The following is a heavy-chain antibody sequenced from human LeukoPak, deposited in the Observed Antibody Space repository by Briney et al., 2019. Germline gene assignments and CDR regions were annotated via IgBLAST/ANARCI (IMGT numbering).Heavy chain of an antibody. CDR2: ISGSGGST. J-gene: IGHJ6*03. Sequence: GGSLRLSCAASGFTFSSYAMSWVRQAPGKGLEWVSAISGSGGSTYYADSVKGRFTISRDNSKNTLYLQMNSLRAEDTAVYYCAKGAVVFGVVIQHYYYMDVWGKGTTVTVSS. CDR3: AKGAVVFGVVIQHYYYMDV. D-gene: IGHD3-3*01. CDR1: GFTFSSYA. V-gene: IGHV3-23*01.